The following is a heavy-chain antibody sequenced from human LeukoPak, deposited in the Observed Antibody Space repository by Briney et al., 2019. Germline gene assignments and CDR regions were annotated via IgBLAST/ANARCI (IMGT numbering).Heavy chain of an antibody. Sequence: GGSLRLSCAASGFTFSSYAMSWVRQAPGKGLEWVSSISSSSSYIYYADSVKGRFTISRDNAKNSLYLQMNSLRAEDTAVYYCARDRYVWGSRSLDYWGQGTLVTVSS. V-gene: IGHV3-21*01. CDR2: ISSSSSYI. CDR1: GFTFSSYA. CDR3: ARDRYVWGSRSLDY. J-gene: IGHJ4*02. D-gene: IGHD3-16*01.